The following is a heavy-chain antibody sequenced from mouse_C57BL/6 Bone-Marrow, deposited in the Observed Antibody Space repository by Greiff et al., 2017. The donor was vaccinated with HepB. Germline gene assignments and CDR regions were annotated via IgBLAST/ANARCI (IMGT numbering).Heavy chain of an antibody. Sequence: QVQLQQPGAELVKPGASVKLSCKASGYTFTSYWMQWVKQRPGQGLEWIGEIDPSDSYTNYNQKFKGKATLTVDTSSSTAYMQLRSLTSEDSAVYYCARCVSVVSMDYWGQGTSVTVSS. CDR1: GYTFTSYW. J-gene: IGHJ4*01. CDR3: ARCVSVVSMDY. D-gene: IGHD1-1*01. V-gene: IGHV1-50*01. CDR2: IDPSDSYT.